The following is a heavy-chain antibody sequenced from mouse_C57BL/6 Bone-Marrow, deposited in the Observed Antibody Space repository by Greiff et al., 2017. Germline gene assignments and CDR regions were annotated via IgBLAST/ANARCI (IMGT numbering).Heavy chain of an antibody. CDR3: ARNWDYGRSYAMDY. D-gene: IGHD1-1*01. CDR1: GFSLTSYA. CDR2: IWTGGGT. V-gene: IGHV2-9-1*01. Sequence: VKLVESGPGLVAPSQSLSITCTVSGFSLTSYAISWVRQPPGKGLEWLGVIWTGGGTNYTSALKSRLSISKDNSKSQVFLKRNSLQTDDTARYYLARNWDYGRSYAMDYWGQGTSVTVSS. J-gene: IGHJ4*01.